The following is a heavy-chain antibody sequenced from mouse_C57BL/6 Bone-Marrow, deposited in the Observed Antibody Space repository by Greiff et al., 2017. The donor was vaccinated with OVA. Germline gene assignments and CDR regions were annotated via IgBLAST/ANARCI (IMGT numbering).Heavy chain of an antibody. V-gene: IGHV1-55*01. J-gene: IGHJ1*03. CDR3: ARGYYGSSWYFDV. CDR1: GYTFTSYW. Sequence: VQLQQSGAELVKPGASVKMSCKASGYTFTSYWITWVKQRPGQGLEWIGDIYTGRGSIKYNEKFKSKATLTVDTSYSTAYMQLSSLTSEDSAVYYCARGYYGSSWYFDVCGTGTTVTVTS. CDR2: IYTGRGSI. D-gene: IGHD1-1*01.